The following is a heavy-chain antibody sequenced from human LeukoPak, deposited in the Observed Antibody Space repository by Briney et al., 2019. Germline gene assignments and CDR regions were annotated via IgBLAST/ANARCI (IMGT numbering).Heavy chain of an antibody. J-gene: IGHJ4*02. V-gene: IGHV1-69*13. CDR1: GGTCSSYA. CDR2: IIPIFGTA. D-gene: IGHD4-17*01. Sequence: ASVKVSCKASGGTCSSYAISWVRQAPGQGLEWMGGIIPIFGTANYAQKFQGRVTITADESTSTAYMELSSLRSEDTAVYHCARHYGDYDYFDYWGQGTLVTVSS. CDR3: ARHYGDYDYFDY.